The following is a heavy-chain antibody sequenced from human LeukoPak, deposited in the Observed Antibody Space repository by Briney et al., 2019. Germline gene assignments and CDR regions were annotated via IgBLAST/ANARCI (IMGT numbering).Heavy chain of an antibody. CDR2: INHSGST. CDR3: ARGRSHPKGYSYGSASPYYYYGMDV. V-gene: IGHV4-34*01. Sequence: PSETLSLTCAVYGGSFSGYYWSWIRQPPGKGLEWIGEINHSGSTNYNPSLKSRVTISVDTSKNQFSLKLSSVTAADTAVYYCARGRSHPKGYSYGSASPYYYYGMDVWGQGTTVTVSS. J-gene: IGHJ6*02. D-gene: IGHD5-18*01. CDR1: GGSFSGYY.